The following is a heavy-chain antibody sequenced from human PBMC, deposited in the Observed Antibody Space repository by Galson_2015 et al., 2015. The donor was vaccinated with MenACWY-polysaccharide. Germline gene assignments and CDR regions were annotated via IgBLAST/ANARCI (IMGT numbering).Heavy chain of an antibody. CDR2: INADGSAT. V-gene: IGHV3-74*01. D-gene: IGHD2-15*01. CDR1: GFSFNTYW. J-gene: IGHJ5*02. Sequence: SLRLSCAASGFSFNTYWMHWVRHAPGKGLVWVSRINADGSATGYADSVRGRFTISRDNAKNTLYLEMNSLRAEDTAVYYCTKAGAKYCSGSSCYFNWFDHWGQGTLVSVSS. CDR3: TKAGAKYCSGSSCYFNWFDH.